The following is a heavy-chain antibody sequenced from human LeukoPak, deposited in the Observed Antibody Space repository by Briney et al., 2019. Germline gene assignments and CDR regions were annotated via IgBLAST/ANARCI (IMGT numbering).Heavy chain of an antibody. J-gene: IGHJ4*02. Sequence: PGGSLRLSCAASGFTFDDYAMHWVRQSTGKGLEWVSGIGTAGDTFYLGSVKGRFTISRENAKNSLYLQMSSLRVGDTAVYYCARSVPGGSGWMGAIEYWGQGTLVTVPS. CDR2: IGTAGDT. CDR3: ARSVPGGSGWMGAIEY. CDR1: GFTFDDYA. V-gene: IGHV3-13*01. D-gene: IGHD6-19*01.